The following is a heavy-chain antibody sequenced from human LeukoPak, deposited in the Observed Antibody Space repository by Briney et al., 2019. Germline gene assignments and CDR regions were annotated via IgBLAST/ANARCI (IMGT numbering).Heavy chain of an antibody. CDR1: GFTLSSYE. J-gene: IGHJ4*02. CDR3: ARVGYDFWSGYSSYYFDY. V-gene: IGHV3-48*03. CDR2: ISSSGSTI. Sequence: GGSLRLSCAASGFTLSSYEMNWVRQAPGKGLEWVSYISSSGSTIYYADSVKGRFTISRDNAKNSLYLQMNSLRAEDTAVYYCARVGYDFWSGYSSYYFDYWGQGTLVTVSS. D-gene: IGHD3-3*01.